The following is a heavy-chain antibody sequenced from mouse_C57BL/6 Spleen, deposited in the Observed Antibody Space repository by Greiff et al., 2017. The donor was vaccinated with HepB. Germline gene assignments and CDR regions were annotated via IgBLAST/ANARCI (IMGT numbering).Heavy chain of an antibody. Sequence: EVQLQESGGGLVQPKGSLKLSCAASGFSFNTYAMNWVRQAPGKGLEWVARIRSKSNNYATYYADSVKDRFTISRDDSESMLYLQMNNLKTEDTAMYYCVRHEGNQGYWGQGTTLTVSS. V-gene: IGHV10-1*01. CDR3: VRHEGNQGY. J-gene: IGHJ2*01. CDR2: IRSKSNNYAT. CDR1: GFSFNTYA. D-gene: IGHD2-1*01.